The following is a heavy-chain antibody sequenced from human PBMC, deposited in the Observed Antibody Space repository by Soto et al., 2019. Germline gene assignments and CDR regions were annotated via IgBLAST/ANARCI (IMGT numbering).Heavy chain of an antibody. J-gene: IGHJ6*02. CDR3: ARGTYIRDYYYYGMDV. V-gene: IGHV1-46*01. D-gene: IGHD2-2*02. Sequence: ASVKVSCKASGYTFTGYYMHWVRQAPGQGLEWMGWINPSGGSTSYAQKFQGRVTMTRDTSTSTVYMELSSLRSEDTAVYYCARGTYIRDYYYYGMDVWGQGTTVTV. CDR1: GYTFTGYY. CDR2: INPSGGST.